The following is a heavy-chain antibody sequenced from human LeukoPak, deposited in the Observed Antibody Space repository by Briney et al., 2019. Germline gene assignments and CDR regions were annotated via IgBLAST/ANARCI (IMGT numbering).Heavy chain of an antibody. V-gene: IGHV3-9*03. CDR1: GFTFDDYG. Sequence: GGSLRLSCAASGFTFDDYGMSWVRQAPGKGLEWVSGISWNSGSIGYADSVKGRFTISRDNAKNSLYLQMNSLRAEDMALYYCAKDMFPHYYDSSGLDYWGQGTLVTVSS. CDR3: AKDMFPHYYDSSGLDY. D-gene: IGHD3-22*01. J-gene: IGHJ4*02. CDR2: ISWNSGSI.